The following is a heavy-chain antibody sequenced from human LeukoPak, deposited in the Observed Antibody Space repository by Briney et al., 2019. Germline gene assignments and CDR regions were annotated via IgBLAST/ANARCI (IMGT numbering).Heavy chain of an antibody. D-gene: IGHD6-19*01. Sequence: SQTLSLTCAISGDSVSSNSAAWNWLRQSPSRGLEWLGRTYYRSKLYNEYAASVKSRITIKPDTSKNQFSLQLNSLTPEDTAVYYCARVPDYSGCDCWGQGPLVTVSS. V-gene: IGHV6-1*01. J-gene: IGHJ4*02. CDR3: ARVPDYSGCDC. CDR2: TYYRSKLYN. CDR1: GDSVSSNSAA.